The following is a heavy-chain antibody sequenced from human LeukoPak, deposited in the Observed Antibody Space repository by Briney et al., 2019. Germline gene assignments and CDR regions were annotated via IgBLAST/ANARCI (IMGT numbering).Heavy chain of an antibody. Sequence: GSLRLSCAASGFTFSDYYMSWIRQPPGKGLEWIGEINHSGSTNYNPSLKSRVTISVDTSKNQFSLKLSSVTAADTAVYYCARREVLRQLVRWGQGTLVTVSS. CDR3: ARREVLRQLVR. CDR1: GFTFSDYY. J-gene: IGHJ4*02. D-gene: IGHD6-6*01. V-gene: IGHV4-34*01. CDR2: INHSGST.